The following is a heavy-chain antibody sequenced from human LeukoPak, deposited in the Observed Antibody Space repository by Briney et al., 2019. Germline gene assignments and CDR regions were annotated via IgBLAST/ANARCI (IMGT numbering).Heavy chain of an antibody. CDR1: GGSISSYY. CDR2: IYYSGGT. D-gene: IGHD6-19*01. J-gene: IGHJ4*02. CDR3: ARLKGSGWYGGYYSDY. Sequence: PSETLSLTCTVSGGSISSYYWSWIRQPPGKGLEWIGYIYYSGGTNYNPSLKSRVTISVDTSKNQFSLKLSSVTAADTAVYYCARLKGSGWYGGYYSDYWGQGTLVTVSS. V-gene: IGHV4-59*08.